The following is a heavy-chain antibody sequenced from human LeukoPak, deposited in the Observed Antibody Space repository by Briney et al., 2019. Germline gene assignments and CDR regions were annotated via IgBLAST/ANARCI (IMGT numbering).Heavy chain of an antibody. CDR2: ISGGGST. V-gene: IGHV3-23*01. CDR3: AKDLYPYGTTPLAY. D-gene: IGHD3-10*01. CDR1: GFTFSIYG. J-gene: IGHJ4*02. Sequence: PGGSLRLSCAASGFTFSIYGMHWVRQAPGRGLEWVSSISGGGSTYFADSVKGRFTISRDISKNTLYLPVNSLRAEDPAVYYCAKDLYPYGTTPLAYWRRGTLVTVSS.